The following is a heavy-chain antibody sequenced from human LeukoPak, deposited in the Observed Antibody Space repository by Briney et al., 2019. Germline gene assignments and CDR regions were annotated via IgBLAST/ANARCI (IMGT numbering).Heavy chain of an antibody. CDR3: ARSYYGSGSPMNYYMDV. Sequence: SEALSLTCTVSGGSISTYYWSWIRQPPGKGLEWIGYVHYSGSTNYNPSLKSRVTISVDTSKNQFSLKLSSVTAADTAVYYCARSYYGSGSPMNYYMDVWGKGTTVTVSS. D-gene: IGHD3-10*01. V-gene: IGHV4-59*01. J-gene: IGHJ6*03. CDR1: GGSISTYY. CDR2: VHYSGST.